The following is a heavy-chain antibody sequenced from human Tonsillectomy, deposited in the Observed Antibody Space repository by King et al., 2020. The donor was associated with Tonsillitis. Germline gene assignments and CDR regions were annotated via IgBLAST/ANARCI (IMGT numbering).Heavy chain of an antibody. J-gene: IGHJ4*02. CDR2: IYYTGST. Sequence: QLQESGPGLVKPSETLSLTCTVSGGSISNGRHYWGWIRQPPGKGLEWIGTIYYTGSTYYNPSLKSRVTVSVDTSKNQFSLELSSVTAADTAVYYCARREQWLVWVYWGQGTLVTVSS. CDR1: GGSISNGRHY. V-gene: IGHV4-39*07. CDR3: ARREQWLVWVY. D-gene: IGHD6-19*01.